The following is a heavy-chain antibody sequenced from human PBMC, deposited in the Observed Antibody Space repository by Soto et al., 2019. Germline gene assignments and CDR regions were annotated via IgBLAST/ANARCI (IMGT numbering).Heavy chain of an antibody. D-gene: IGHD2-15*01. J-gene: IGHJ6*02. CDR1: GGTFSSYA. CDR3: ARIVVVAATNALYYYYGMDV. V-gene: IGHV1-69*13. Sequence: SVKVSCKASGGTFSSYAISWVRQAPGQGLEWMGGIIPIFGTANYAQKFQGRVTITADESTSTAYMELSSLRSEGTAVYYCARIVVVAATNALYYYYGMDVWGQGTTVTVSS. CDR2: IIPIFGTA.